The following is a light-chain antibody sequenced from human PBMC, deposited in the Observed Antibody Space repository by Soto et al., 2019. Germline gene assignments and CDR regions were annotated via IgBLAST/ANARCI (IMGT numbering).Light chain of an antibody. CDR2: DAS. J-gene: IGKJ2*01. CDR1: QSVSSY. CDR3: QQRSNWPPMYT. Sequence: DIVLTQSPATLSLSPGERATLSCRASQSVSSYLAWYQQRPGHVPRLLIYDASKRATGIPARFSASGSGTDFTLTISSIETEDFAIYFGQQRSNWPPMYTFGQGTKLEIK. V-gene: IGKV3-11*01.